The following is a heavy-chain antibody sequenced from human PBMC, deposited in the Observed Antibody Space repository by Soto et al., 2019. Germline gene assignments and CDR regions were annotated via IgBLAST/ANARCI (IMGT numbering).Heavy chain of an antibody. CDR2: ISAYNGHT. J-gene: IGHJ2*01. CDR1: GYTFSSYG. Sequence: GASVKVSCKASGYTFSSYGISWVRQAPGQGLEWMGWISAYNGHTSYAQKFQGRVTMTTDTSTSTAYLDLKSLTSDDTAVYYCARDLLMVYAPSSLWYIDLWGRGTLVTVSS. V-gene: IGHV1-18*01. CDR3: ARDLLMVYAPSSLWYIDL. D-gene: IGHD2-8*01.